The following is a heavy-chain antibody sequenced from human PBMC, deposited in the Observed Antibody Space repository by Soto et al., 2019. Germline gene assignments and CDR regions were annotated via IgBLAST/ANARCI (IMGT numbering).Heavy chain of an antibody. CDR1: GYTFTSYG. V-gene: IGHV1-18*01. CDR3: ARDGVYRSGSYDAFDI. CDR2: ISAYNGNT. Sequence: ASVKVSCKASGYTFTSYGISWVRQAPGQGLEWMGWISAYNGNTNYAQKLQGRVTMTTDTSTSTAYMELRSLRSDDTAVYYCARDGVYRSGSYDAFDIWGQGAMVTVSS. D-gene: IGHD3-10*01. J-gene: IGHJ3*02.